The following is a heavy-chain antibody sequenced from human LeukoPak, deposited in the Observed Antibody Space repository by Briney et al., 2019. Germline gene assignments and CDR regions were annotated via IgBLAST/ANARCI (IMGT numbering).Heavy chain of an antibody. CDR3: ARLQSGGAHCNGDCYFDN. CDR2: IRGSGGST. D-gene: IGHD2-21*02. J-gene: IGHJ4*02. Sequence: GGSLRLSCAASEFTFSDYAMSWVRQAPGKGLEWVSAIRGSGGSTNYADSLKGRFTISRDNSKNTLYLQMNSLRAEDTAVYYCARLQSGGAHCNGDCYFDNWGRGPLVSVSS. V-gene: IGHV3-23*01. CDR1: EFTFSDYA.